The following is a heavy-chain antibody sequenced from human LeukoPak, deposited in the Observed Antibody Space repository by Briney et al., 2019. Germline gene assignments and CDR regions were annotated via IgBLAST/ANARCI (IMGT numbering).Heavy chain of an antibody. CDR1: GYTFTSYY. CDR2: IKPSGGST. J-gene: IGHJ5*02. Sequence: ASVKVSCKASGYTFTSYYMHWVRQAPGQGLEWMGIIKPSGGSTSYAQKFQGRVTMTRDTSTSTVYMELSSLRSEDTAVYYCARVDYYDSSGYWGGFDPWGQGTLVTVSS. CDR3: ARVDYYDSSGYWGGFDP. V-gene: IGHV1-46*01. D-gene: IGHD3-22*01.